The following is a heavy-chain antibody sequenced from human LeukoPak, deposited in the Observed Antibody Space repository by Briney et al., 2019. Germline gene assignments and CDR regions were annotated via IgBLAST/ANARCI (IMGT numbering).Heavy chain of an antibody. CDR1: GFTFSSYS. Sequence: GSLRLSCAASGFTFSSYSMNWIRQPPGKGLEWIGYIYYSGSTDYNPSLKSRVTISEDTSKRQFSLKLTSVTAADTAVYYCAREGVGSFGVVNWGQGTLVTVSS. D-gene: IGHD3-3*01. CDR3: AREGVGSFGVVN. V-gene: IGHV4-59*12. CDR2: IYYSGST. J-gene: IGHJ4*02.